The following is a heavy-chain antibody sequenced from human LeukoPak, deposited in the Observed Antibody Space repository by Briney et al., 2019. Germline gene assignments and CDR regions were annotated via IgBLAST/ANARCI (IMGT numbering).Heavy chain of an antibody. CDR2: ISYDGSNK. Sequence: PGGSLGLSCAASGFTFSSYGMHWVRQAPGKGLEWVAVISYDGSNKYYADSVKGRFTISRDNSKNTLYLQMSSLRAEDTAVYYCAKPLYSGSYYKVASFDYWGQGTLVTVSS. CDR3: AKPLYSGSYYKVASFDY. J-gene: IGHJ4*02. V-gene: IGHV3-30*18. D-gene: IGHD1-26*01. CDR1: GFTFSSYG.